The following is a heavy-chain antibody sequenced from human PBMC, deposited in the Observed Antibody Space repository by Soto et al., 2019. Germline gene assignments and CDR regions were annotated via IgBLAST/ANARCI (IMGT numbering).Heavy chain of an antibody. CDR3: ARKRGVQEHGRLFDP. D-gene: IGHD1-1*01. V-gene: IGHV4-30-2*01. J-gene: IGHJ5*02. CDR2: IYHSGST. Sequence: SEHMSLTCAVSGGSITSGGYSWSWIRQPPGRGLEWIGYIYHSGSTYYNASLKSRVIISLDRSKNQFSLKLSSVTAADTAVYYCARKRGVQEHGRLFDPSGQGTLVTFFS. CDR1: GGSITSGGYS.